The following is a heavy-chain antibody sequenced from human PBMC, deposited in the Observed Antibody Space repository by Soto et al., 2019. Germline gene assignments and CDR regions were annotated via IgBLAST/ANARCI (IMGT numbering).Heavy chain of an antibody. V-gene: IGHV3-53*04. CDR3: ARDSTVTRPGLAFDI. CDR2: IYSGGST. Sequence: EVQLVESGGGLVQPGGSLRLSCAASGFTVSSNYMSWVRQAPGKGLEWVSVIYSGGSTYYADSVKGRFTISRHNSKNTLYLQMNSLRAEDTAVYYCARDSTVTRPGLAFDIWGQGTMVTVSS. D-gene: IGHD4-17*01. J-gene: IGHJ3*02. CDR1: GFTVSSNY.